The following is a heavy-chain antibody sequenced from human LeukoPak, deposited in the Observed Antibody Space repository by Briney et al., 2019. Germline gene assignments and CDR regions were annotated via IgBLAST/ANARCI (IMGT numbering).Heavy chain of an antibody. Sequence: SETLSLTCTVSGGSISSYYWSWLRQPAGKGLEGIGRIYTSGSTNYNPSLKSRVTISVDTSKNQFSLKLSSVTAADTAVYYCARVHRYSGDAFDIWGQGTMVTVSS. CDR3: ARVHRYSGDAFDI. V-gene: IGHV4-4*07. CDR2: IYTSGST. CDR1: GGSISSYY. D-gene: IGHD6-13*01. J-gene: IGHJ3*02.